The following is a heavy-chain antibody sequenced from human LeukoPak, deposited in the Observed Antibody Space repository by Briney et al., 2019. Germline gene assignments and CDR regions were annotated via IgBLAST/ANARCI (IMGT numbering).Heavy chain of an antibody. CDR3: ARGPYTHYDSSGDYYNWFDP. Sequence: ASVKVSCKASGYTFASYDINWVRQATGQGLEWMGWMNPSSGNTGYAQKFQGRVTITMNTSISTAYMELSSLTSEDTAVYYCARGPYTHYDSSGDYYNWFDPWGQGTLVTVSS. J-gene: IGHJ5*02. CDR2: MNPSSGNT. V-gene: IGHV1-8*03. D-gene: IGHD3-22*01. CDR1: GYTFASYD.